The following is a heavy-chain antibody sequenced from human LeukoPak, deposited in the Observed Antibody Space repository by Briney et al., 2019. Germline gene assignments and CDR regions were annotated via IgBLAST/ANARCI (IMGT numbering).Heavy chain of an antibody. V-gene: IGHV3-23*01. D-gene: IGHD3-22*01. J-gene: IGHJ4*02. CDR2: ITSRGEST. CDR1: GFTFSSYG. CDR3: ARDRPNYYGSDGHYYRRDGDY. Sequence: PGGSLRLSCAASGFTFSSYGMNWVRQAPGKGLQWVSSITSRGESTWYVDSVKGRFTITRDNSENTLYLQMHSLRAEDTAVYYCARDRPNYYGSDGHYYRRDGDYWGRGTLVSVSS.